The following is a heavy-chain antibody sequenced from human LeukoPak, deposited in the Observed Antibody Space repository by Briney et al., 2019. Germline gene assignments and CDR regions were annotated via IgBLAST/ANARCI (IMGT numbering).Heavy chain of an antibody. CDR2: IYHSGST. CDR1: GGSISSSNW. J-gene: IGHJ4*02. Sequence: SGTLSLTCAVSGGSISSSNWWSWVRQPPGKGLEWIGEIYHSGSTNYNPSLKSRVTISVDTSKNQFSLNLSSVTAADTAVYYCARFGSLREPIHDYWGQGTLVTVSS. D-gene: IGHD3-16*01. V-gene: IGHV4-4*02. CDR3: ARFGSLREPIHDY.